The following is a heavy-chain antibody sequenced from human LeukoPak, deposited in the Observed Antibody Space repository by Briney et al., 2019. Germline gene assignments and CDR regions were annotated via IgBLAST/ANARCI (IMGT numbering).Heavy chain of an antibody. Sequence: PSETLSLTCTVSGGSISSYYWSWIRQPPAKGLEWIGHIYYSGSTNYNPSLKSRVTISVDTSKNQFSLKLSSVTAADKAVYYCARSTTVTTWGVWFDPWGQGTLVTVSS. CDR2: IYYSGST. J-gene: IGHJ5*02. V-gene: IGHV4-59*08. D-gene: IGHD4-11*01. CDR1: GGSISSYY. CDR3: ARSTTVTTWGVWFDP.